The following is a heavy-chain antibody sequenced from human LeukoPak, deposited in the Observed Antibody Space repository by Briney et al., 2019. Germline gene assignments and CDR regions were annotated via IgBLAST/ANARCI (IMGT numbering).Heavy chain of an antibody. CDR2: IIPIFGTA. J-gene: IGHJ4*02. D-gene: IGHD3-22*01. Sequence: SVKVSCKASGGTFSSYAISWVRQAPGQGLEWMGRIIPIFGTANYAQKFQGRVTITTDESTSTAYMELSSLRSEDTAVYYCATDPSYYYDKSGHYWGQGTLVTVSS. V-gene: IGHV1-69*05. CDR1: GGTFSSYA. CDR3: ATDPSYYYDKSGHY.